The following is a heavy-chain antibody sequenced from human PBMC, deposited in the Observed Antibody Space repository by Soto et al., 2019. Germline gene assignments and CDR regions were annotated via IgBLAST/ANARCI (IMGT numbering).Heavy chain of an antibody. CDR2: ISSSSSYI. D-gene: IGHD3-16*01. CDR3: ARNEGGVPGAR. V-gene: IGHV3-21*06. J-gene: IGHJ4*02. Sequence: GSLRLSCAASGFTLSSYSMNWVRQATGKGLEWVSSISSSSSYIYYADSVKGRFTISRDNAKNSLYLEMNSLRAEDTAVYYCARNEGGVPGARGGQGTLVTVSS. CDR1: GFTLSSYS.